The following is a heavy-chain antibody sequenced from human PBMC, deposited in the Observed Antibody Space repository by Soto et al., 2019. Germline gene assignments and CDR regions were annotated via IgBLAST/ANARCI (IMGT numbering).Heavy chain of an antibody. J-gene: IGHJ6*02. Sequence: ASVKVSCTASGYTFTSYGISWVRQAPGQGLEWMGGIIPIFGTANYAQKFQGRVTITADESTSTAYMELSSLRSEDTAVYYCARENIVVLPSPLHSNYYYGMEVWGQGTTVPVSS. D-gene: IGHD2-2*01. CDR3: ARENIVVLPSPLHSNYYYGMEV. CDR2: IIPIFGTA. CDR1: GYTFTSYG. V-gene: IGHV1-69*13.